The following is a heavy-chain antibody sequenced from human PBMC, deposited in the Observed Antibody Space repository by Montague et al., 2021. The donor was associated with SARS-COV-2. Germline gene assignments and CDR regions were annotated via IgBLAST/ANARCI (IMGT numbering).Heavy chain of an antibody. CDR1: GGSISSGSYY. J-gene: IGHJ3*02. CDR2: IYTTGRT. CDR3: ASERAYDYGSGTYPGGIDI. V-gene: IGHV4-61*02. Sequence: TLSLTCTVSGGSISSGSYYWSWIRQPAGKGLEWIGRIYTTGRTNYNPSLKSRVTISVDTSKNQFSLKLSSVTAADTAAYYCASERAYDYGSGTYPGGIDIWGQGTMVTVSS. D-gene: IGHD3-10*01.